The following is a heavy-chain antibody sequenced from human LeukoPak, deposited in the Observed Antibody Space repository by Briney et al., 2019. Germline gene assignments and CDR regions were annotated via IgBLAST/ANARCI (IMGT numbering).Heavy chain of an antibody. D-gene: IGHD1-26*01. CDR2: IYHSGST. CDR1: GGSISSGGYY. V-gene: IGHV4-30-2*01. CDR3: ARVAEYSGSQGAIDY. Sequence: TSQTLSLTCTVSGGSISSGGYYWSWIRQPPGKGLEWIGYIYHSGSTYYNPSLKSRVTISVDRSKNQFSLKLSSVTAADTAVYYCARVAEYSGSQGAIDYWGQGTLVTVSS. J-gene: IGHJ4*02.